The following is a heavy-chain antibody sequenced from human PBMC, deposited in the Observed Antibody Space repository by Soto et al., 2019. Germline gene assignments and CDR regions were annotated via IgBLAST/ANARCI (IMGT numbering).Heavy chain of an antibody. D-gene: IGHD5-12*01. Sequence: QVQLVESGGGVVQPGRSLRLSCAASGFTFSDYGIHWVRQAPGKGLAWVAVISYEGSKTYYADSVKGRFTISRDNSNNTLYLQMASLRPEDTAVYYCAKDHWAAYSGYAIRNDFDVWGQGTTVTVSS. J-gene: IGHJ6*02. CDR2: ISYEGSKT. CDR1: GFTFSDYG. V-gene: IGHV3-30*18. CDR3: AKDHWAAYSGYAIRNDFDV.